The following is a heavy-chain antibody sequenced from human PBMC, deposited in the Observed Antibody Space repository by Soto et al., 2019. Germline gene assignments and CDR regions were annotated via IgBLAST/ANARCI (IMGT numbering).Heavy chain of an antibody. CDR3: ARGGSSWPNWFDP. J-gene: IGHJ5*02. D-gene: IGHD6-13*01. V-gene: IGHV1-2*04. Sequence: ASVKVSCKASGYTFTGYYMHWVRQAPGQGLEWMGWINPNSGGTNYAQKFQGWVTMTRDASISTAYMELSRLRSDDTAVYYCARGGSSWPNWFDPWGQGTLVTVSS. CDR1: GYTFTGYY. CDR2: INPNSGGT.